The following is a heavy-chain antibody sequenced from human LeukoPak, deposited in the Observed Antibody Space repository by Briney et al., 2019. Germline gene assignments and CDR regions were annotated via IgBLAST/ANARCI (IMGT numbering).Heavy chain of an antibody. CDR2: INPDGSFT. CDR3: ARDSLARPLGY. Sequence: GGSLRLSCAASGFTFSDYWMHWVRQVPGKGLVWVSRINPDGSFTNHADSVKGRFTISRDNAKNSLYLQMNSLRAEDTAVYYCARDSLARPLGYWGQGTLVTVSS. V-gene: IGHV3-74*01. J-gene: IGHJ4*02. D-gene: IGHD6-6*01. CDR1: GFTFSDYW.